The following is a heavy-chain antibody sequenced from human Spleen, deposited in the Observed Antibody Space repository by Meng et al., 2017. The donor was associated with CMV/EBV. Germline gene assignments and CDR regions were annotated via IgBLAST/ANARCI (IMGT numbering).Heavy chain of an antibody. D-gene: IGHD6-13*01. CDR3: ARTRYSSSWYTFDY. Sequence: GESLKISCAASGFTFSSYSMNWVRQAPGKGLEWVSSISSSSSYIYYADSVKGRFTISRDNAKNSMYLQMNSLRAEDTGVYYCARTRYSSSWYTFDYWGQGNLVTVSS. J-gene: IGHJ4*02. CDR2: ISSSSSYI. CDR1: GFTFSSYS. V-gene: IGHV3-21*01.